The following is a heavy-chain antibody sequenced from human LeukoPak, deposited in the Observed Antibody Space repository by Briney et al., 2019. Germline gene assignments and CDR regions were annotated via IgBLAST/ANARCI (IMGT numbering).Heavy chain of an antibody. V-gene: IGHV3-9*01. CDR3: ARDSHLVHTSLAAAGYFDY. Sequence: PGGSLRLSCAASGFTFDDHGMHWVRQAPGKGLEWVSGISWSSGIIGYADSVKGRFTISRDNSKNTLYLQMNSLRAEDTAVYYCARDSHLVHTSLAAAGYFDYWGQGTLVTVSS. CDR1: GFTFDDHG. CDR2: ISWSSGII. D-gene: IGHD6-13*01. J-gene: IGHJ4*02.